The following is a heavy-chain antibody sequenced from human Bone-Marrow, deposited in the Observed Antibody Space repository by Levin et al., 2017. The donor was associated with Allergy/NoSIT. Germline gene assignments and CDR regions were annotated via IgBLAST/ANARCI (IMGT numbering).Heavy chain of an antibody. CDR2: IYHTGDA. Sequence: SETLSLTCTVSGGSMSRYYWSWIRQSPERGLEWFGYIYHTGDASYNPSLEGRATISVDTPKKPFSLRLKSVTAADTARYFCARARDSFGYLPLDYWGRGTLVIVSS. CDR1: GGSMSRYY. D-gene: IGHD5-18*01. V-gene: IGHV4-59*01. CDR3: ARARDSFGYLPLDY. J-gene: IGHJ4*01.